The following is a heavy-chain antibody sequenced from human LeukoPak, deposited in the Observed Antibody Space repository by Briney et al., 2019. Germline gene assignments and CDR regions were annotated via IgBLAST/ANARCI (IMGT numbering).Heavy chain of an antibody. V-gene: IGHV1-18*01. Sequence: VASVKVSCKASGYSFSSSGITWVRQATGQGLEWMGWISAYNGNTNYAQKVQGRVTMTTDTSTSTAYMDLRSLRSDDTAVYYCARENFDIWSQGTMVTVSS. CDR3: ARENFDI. CDR1: GYSFSSSG. J-gene: IGHJ3*02. CDR2: ISAYNGNT.